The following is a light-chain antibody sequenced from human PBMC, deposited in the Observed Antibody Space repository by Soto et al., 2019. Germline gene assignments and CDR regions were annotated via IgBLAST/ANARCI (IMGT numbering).Light chain of an antibody. J-gene: IGLJ2*01. Sequence: QSALTQPASVSGSPGQSITISCTGTSSDVGGYNYVSWYQQHPGKAPKLMIYDVSNRPSGVSNRSSGSTSGNTASLTISGLQAEDEADYYCSSYTSSSTLVVFGGGTKLTVL. V-gene: IGLV2-14*01. CDR2: DVS. CDR3: SSYTSSSTLVV. CDR1: SSDVGGYNY.